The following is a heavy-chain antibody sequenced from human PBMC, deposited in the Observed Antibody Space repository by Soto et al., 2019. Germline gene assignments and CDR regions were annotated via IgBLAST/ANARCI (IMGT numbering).Heavy chain of an antibody. Sequence: GGSLRLSCAVSGFTFSSYAMSWVRQAPGKGLEWVSAISGSGGSTYYADSVKGRFTISRDNSKNTLYLQMNSLRAEDTAVYYCAKDSGRYGDYVRAEFDYWGQGTLVTVSS. D-gene: IGHD4-17*01. CDR1: GFTFSSYA. J-gene: IGHJ4*02. CDR3: AKDSGRYGDYVRAEFDY. V-gene: IGHV3-23*01. CDR2: ISGSGGST.